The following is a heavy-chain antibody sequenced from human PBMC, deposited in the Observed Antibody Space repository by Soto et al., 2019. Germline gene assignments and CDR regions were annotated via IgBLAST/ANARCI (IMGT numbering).Heavy chain of an antibody. J-gene: IGHJ4*02. CDR3: ARQGVTYYFDY. CDR1: GGSISSSSYY. CDR2: IYYSGST. D-gene: IGHD2-21*02. V-gene: IGHV4-39*01. Sequence: PSETLSLTCTVSGGSISSSSYYWGWIRQPPGKGLEWIGSIYYSGSTYYNPSLKSRVTISVDTSKNQFSLKLSSVTAADTAVYYCARQGVTYYFDYWGQGTLVTVSS.